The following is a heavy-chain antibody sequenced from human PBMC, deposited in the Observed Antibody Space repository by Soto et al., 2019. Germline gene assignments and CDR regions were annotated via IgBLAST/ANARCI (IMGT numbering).Heavy chain of an antibody. CDR2: IYYSGST. CDR3: ARTWGSTKDY. CDR1: CGSLSSYY. V-gene: IGHV4-59*01. J-gene: IGHJ4*02. D-gene: IGHD3-16*01. Sequence: SSETLSLTCVVSCGSLSSYYWSWIRQSPGKGLEWIGYIYYSGSTNYNPSLKSRVTISVDTSKNQFSLKLSSVTAADTAVYYCARTWGSTKDYWGRGTLVTVSS.